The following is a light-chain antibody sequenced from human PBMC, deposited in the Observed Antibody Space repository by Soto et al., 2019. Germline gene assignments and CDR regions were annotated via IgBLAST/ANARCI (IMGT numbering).Light chain of an antibody. V-gene: IGKV3-20*01. CDR1: QSVTSSC. CDR3: QQCCGSPLFS. J-gene: IGKJ3*01. CDR2: TTS. Sequence: EIVLTQSPATLSLSPGERATLSCTASQSVTSSCLAWYQRKPGQAPRLLIHTTSTRATDIPDRFSVSGSGTDSTLTISRLQPEDFAVYYCQQCCGSPLFSFGPGTRVDI.